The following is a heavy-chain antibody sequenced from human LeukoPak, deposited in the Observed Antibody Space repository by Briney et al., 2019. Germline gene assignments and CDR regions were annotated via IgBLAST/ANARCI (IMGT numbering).Heavy chain of an antibody. CDR3: ARETDNTWAYAFDI. Sequence: TGGSLRLSCEVSGFTFSNYWMMRVRQAPGKGLEWVSSISSSSSYIYYADSVKGRFTISRDNAKNSLYLQMNSLRAEDTAVYYCARETDNTWAYAFDIWGQGTMVTVSS. D-gene: IGHD1-14*01. V-gene: IGHV3-21*01. CDR1: GFTFSNYW. CDR2: ISSSSSYI. J-gene: IGHJ3*02.